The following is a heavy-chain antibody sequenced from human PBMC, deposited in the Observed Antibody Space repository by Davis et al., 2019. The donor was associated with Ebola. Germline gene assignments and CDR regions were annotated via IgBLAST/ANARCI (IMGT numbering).Heavy chain of an antibody. Sequence: PSETLSLTCAVSGGSISSGGYSWSWIRQPPGKGLEWIGEINHSGSTNYNPSLKSRVTISVDTSKNQFSLKLSSVTAADTAVYYCARGDRLVEYWGQGTLVTVSS. J-gene: IGHJ4*02. V-gene: IGHV4-34*01. CDR2: INHSGST. CDR1: GGSISSGGYS. CDR3: ARGDRLVEY.